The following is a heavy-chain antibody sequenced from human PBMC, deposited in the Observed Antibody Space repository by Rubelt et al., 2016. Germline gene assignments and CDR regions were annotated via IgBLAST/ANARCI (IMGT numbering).Heavy chain of an antibody. CDR3: AGVVTANWVDP. CDR1: GFTVSSNY. CDR2: IYSGGNT. Sequence: EYGGGLVQPGGSLRLSCAASGFTVSSNYMSWVRQAPGKGLDWVSVIYSGGNTYYADSVKGRFTISRDNSKNTLYLQLNSVRAEDTAVYYCAGVVTANWVDPWGQGTLVTVSS. V-gene: IGHV3-53*01. D-gene: IGHD2-21*02. J-gene: IGHJ5*02.